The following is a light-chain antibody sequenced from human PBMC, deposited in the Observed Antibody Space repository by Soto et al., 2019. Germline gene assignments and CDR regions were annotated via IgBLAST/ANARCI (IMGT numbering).Light chain of an antibody. Sequence: VVFTRAPGTLSLPTGKRATLSCRASQSISSSYLAWYQQRPGQAPSLLIYGASSRRTGIADRFSGSGSGAEFTLTISRLEPADFSAYYCHQYGSSSWTFGQGTKVDIK. CDR3: HQYGSSSWT. CDR2: GAS. CDR1: QSISSSY. V-gene: IGKV3-20*01. J-gene: IGKJ1*01.